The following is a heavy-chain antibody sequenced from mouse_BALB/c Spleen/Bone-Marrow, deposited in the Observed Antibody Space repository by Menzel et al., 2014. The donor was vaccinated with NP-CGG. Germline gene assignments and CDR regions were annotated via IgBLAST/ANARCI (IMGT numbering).Heavy chain of an antibody. V-gene: IGHV1-54*01. CDR3: ARELGRWYFDV. CDR1: GYAFTNYL. J-gene: IGHJ1*01. Sequence: VQRVESGAELVRPGTSVKVSCKASGYAFTNYLIEWVKQRPGQGLEWIGVINPGSGGTNYNEKFKGKATLTADKSSSTAYMQLSSLTSDDSAVYFCARELGRWYFDVWGAGTTVTVSP. D-gene: IGHD4-1*01. CDR2: INPGSGGT.